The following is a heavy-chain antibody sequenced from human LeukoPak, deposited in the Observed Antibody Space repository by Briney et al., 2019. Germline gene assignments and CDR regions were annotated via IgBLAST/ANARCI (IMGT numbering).Heavy chain of an antibody. CDR1: GGTFSSYA. CDR3: ARSLYDFWSANRVPHDAFDI. J-gene: IGHJ3*02. D-gene: IGHD3-3*01. Sequence: SVKVSCKASGGTFSSYAISWVRQAPGQGLEWMGGIIPIFGTANYAQKLQGRVTITTDESTSTAYMELSSLRSEDTAVYYCARSLYDFWSANRVPHDAFDIWGQGTMVTVSS. V-gene: IGHV1-69*05. CDR2: IIPIFGTA.